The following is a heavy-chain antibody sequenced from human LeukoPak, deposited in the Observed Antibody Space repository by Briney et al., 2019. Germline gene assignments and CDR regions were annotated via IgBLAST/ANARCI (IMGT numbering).Heavy chain of an antibody. CDR3: ARDDYGVFDAFDV. D-gene: IGHD3-16*01. CDR2: IYNSGST. CDR1: GGSISSHY. V-gene: IGHV4-59*08. J-gene: IGHJ3*01. Sequence: SETLSLTCTVSGGSISSHYWSWIRQPPGKGLEWIGYIYNSGSTNYNPSLKSRVTISLDTSKEQFSLKLTSATAADTAVYFCARDDYGVFDAFDVWGQGTVVTVSS.